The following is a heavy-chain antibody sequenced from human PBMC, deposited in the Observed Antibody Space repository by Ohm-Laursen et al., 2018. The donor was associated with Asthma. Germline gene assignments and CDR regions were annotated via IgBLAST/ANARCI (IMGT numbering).Heavy chain of an antibody. Sequence: SDTLSLTCTVSGGSISSYYWSWIRQPPGKGLEWIGYTYYSGSTNYNPSLKSRVTISVDTSKNQFSLKLSSVTAADTAVYYCARDTNWFDPWGQGTLVTVSS. CDR1: GGSISSYY. J-gene: IGHJ5*02. V-gene: IGHV4-59*01. CDR2: TYYSGST. CDR3: ARDTNWFDP.